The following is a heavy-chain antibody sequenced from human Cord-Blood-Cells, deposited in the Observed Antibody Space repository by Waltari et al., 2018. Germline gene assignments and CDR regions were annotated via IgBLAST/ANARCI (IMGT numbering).Heavy chain of an antibody. CDR3: ANPPMVGVDY. Sequence: EVQLLESGGGLVQPGGSLRLSCAASGFTFSSYAMSWVCQAPGKGLEWVSAISGSGGSTYYAASVEGRFTISRDNSKNTLYLQMNSLRAEDTAVYYCANPPMVGVDYWGQGTLVTVSS. V-gene: IGHV3-23*01. CDR2: ISGSGGST. J-gene: IGHJ4*02. CDR1: GFTFSSYA. D-gene: IGHD2-8*01.